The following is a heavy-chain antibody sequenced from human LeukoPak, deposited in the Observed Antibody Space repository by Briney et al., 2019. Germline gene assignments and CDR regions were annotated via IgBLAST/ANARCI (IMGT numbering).Heavy chain of an antibody. J-gene: IGHJ4*02. D-gene: IGHD5-24*01. CDR3: AKDKEMATITGGYFDY. V-gene: IGHV3-30*02. CDR2: IRYDGSNK. Sequence: GGSLRLSCAASGFTFSSYGMHWVRQAPGKGLEWVAFIRYDGSNKYYADSVKGRFTISRDNSKNTLYLQMNSLRAEDTAVNYCAKDKEMATITGGYFDYWGQGTLVTVSS. CDR1: GFTFSSYG.